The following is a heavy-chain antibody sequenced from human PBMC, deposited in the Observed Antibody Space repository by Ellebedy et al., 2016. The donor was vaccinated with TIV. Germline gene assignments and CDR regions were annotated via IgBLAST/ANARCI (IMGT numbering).Heavy chain of an antibody. Sequence: SVKVSCKASGGTFSSFAISWVRQAPGQGLEWMGGVIGMFGTASYAQKFLARVTITADEYTSTAYMEMSSLRAEDTAVYYCARHSGYHAISYLAYWGQGTLVTVSS. CDR2: VIGMFGTA. V-gene: IGHV1-69*13. CDR3: ARHSGYHAISYLAY. J-gene: IGHJ4*02. CDR1: GGTFSSFA. D-gene: IGHD5-12*01.